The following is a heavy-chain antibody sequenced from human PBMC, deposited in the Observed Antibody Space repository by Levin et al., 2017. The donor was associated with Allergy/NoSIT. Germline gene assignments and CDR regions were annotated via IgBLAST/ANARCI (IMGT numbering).Heavy chain of an antibody. CDR3: ARDRSHYGSGSPY. CDR2: ISSSSSYT. D-gene: IGHD3-10*01. Sequence: PGGSLRLSCAASGFTFSDYYMSWIRQAPGKGLEWVSYISSSSSYTDYADSVKGRFTISRDNAENSLYLQMNSLRAEDTAVYYCARDRSHYGSGSPYWGQGTLVTVSS. J-gene: IGHJ4*02. V-gene: IGHV3-11*05. CDR1: GFTFSDYY.